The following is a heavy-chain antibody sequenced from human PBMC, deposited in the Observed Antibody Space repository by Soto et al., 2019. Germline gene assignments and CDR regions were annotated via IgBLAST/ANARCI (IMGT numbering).Heavy chain of an antibody. V-gene: IGHV1-8*02. Sequence: ASVKVSCKASGYDFTAYDINWVRQASGQELEWMGWMNPINGATGSARRFQGRVSMTRNTATGTAYLELTSLRSDDTAVYYCGRGPSPRAPAGGTPFYYAMDVWGQGTTVTVSS. D-gene: IGHD6-13*01. CDR3: GRGPSPRAPAGGTPFYYAMDV. J-gene: IGHJ6*02. CDR2: MNPINGAT. CDR1: GYDFTAYD.